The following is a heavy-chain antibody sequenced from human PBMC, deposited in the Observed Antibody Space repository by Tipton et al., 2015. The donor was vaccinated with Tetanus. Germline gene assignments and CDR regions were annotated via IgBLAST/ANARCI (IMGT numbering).Heavy chain of an antibody. J-gene: IGHJ5*02. CDR1: GGSISDNKYY. CDR3: ARHLYGYWFDP. CDR2: IYFEGSP. V-gene: IGHV4-39*02. D-gene: IGHD2/OR15-2a*01. Sequence: TLSLTCNVSGGSISDNKYYWGWVRQAPGKGLEWIARIYFEGSPYYSPSLKSQLTIDVDTSHNLFSLRLTSVTASDTAVYYCARHLYGYWFDPWGQGALVTVSS.